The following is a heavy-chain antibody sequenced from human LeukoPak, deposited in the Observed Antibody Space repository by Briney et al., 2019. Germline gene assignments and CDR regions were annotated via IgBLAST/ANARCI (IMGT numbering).Heavy chain of an antibody. V-gene: IGHV1-46*01. CDR3: AREVAGYNHYYYYMDV. CDR2: INPSGGST. J-gene: IGHJ6*03. CDR1: GYTFTSYY. D-gene: IGHD1-14*01. Sequence: ASVKVSCKASGYTFTSYYMHWVRQAPGQGLEWMGIINPSGGSTSYAQKFQGRVTMTRDMSTSTVYMELSSLRSEDTAVYYCAREVAGYNHYYYYMDVWGKGTTVTVSS.